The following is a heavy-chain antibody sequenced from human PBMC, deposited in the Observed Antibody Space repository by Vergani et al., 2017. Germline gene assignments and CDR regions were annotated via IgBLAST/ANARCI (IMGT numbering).Heavy chain of an antibody. V-gene: IGHV4-39*07. D-gene: IGHD3-3*01. CDR3: ARDRHDFWRSYMDV. Sequence: QLQLQESGPGLVKPSETLSLTCTVSGGSISSSSYYWGWIRQPPGKGLEWIGSIYYSGSTYYNPSLKSRVTRSVDTAKNQFSLKLSSVTAADTAVYYCARDRHDFWRSYMDVWGKGTTVTVSS. J-gene: IGHJ6*03. CDR2: IYYSGST. CDR1: GGSISSSSYY.